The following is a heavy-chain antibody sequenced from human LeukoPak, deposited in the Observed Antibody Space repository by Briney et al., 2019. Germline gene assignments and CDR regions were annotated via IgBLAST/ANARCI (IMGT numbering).Heavy chain of an antibody. J-gene: IGHJ3*02. CDR3: TRDGSGGYRNCGAFDI. V-gene: IGHV3-53*01. CDR1: GFTVNSNY. CDR2: IYSTGST. D-gene: IGHD5-18*01. Sequence: GGSLRLSCAASGFTVNSNYMTWVRQAPGKGLEWISVIYSTGSTYYADSVKGRFTISRDNSKNTVYLQMNSLRAEDTAVYYCTRDGSGGYRNCGAFDIWGQGTMVTVSS.